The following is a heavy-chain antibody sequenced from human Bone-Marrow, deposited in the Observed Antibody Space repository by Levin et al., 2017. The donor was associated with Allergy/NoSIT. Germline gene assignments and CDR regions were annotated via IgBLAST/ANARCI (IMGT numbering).Heavy chain of an antibody. D-gene: IGHD6-6*01. CDR1: GYTFSSYG. J-gene: IGHJ4*02. CDR3: ARDRSSSDY. CDR2: ISANNGDT. V-gene: IGHV1-18*01. Sequence: GESLKISCKASGYTFSSYGMSWVRQAPGQGLEWMGWISANNGDTNYAQKFQGRVTMTADTSTSTAYMELSSLRSDDTAVYFCARDRSSSDYWGQGTLVTVSS.